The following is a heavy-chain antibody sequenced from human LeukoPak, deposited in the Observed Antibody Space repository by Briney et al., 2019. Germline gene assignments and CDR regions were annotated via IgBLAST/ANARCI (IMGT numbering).Heavy chain of an antibody. V-gene: IGHV4-34*01. CDR1: GGSFSGYY. Sequence: SETLSLTCTVYGGSFSGYYWSWIRQPPGKGLEWIGEINHSGSTNYNPSLKSRVTISVDTSKDQFSLKLSSVTAADTAVYYCARVKKPQNWFDPWGQGTLVTVSS. CDR3: ARVKKPQNWFDP. CDR2: INHSGST. J-gene: IGHJ5*02.